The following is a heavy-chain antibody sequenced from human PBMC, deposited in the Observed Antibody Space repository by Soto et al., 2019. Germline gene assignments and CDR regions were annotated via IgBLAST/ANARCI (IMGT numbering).Heavy chain of an antibody. D-gene: IGHD3-3*01. Sequence: PGGSLRLSCAASGFTFSSYSMNWVRQAPGKGLEWVSYISSSSSTIYYAESVKGRFTISRDNAKNSLYLQMNSLRAEDTAVYYCARELQSGGLRFLEWLLFIDYWGQGP. CDR2: ISSSSSTI. V-gene: IGHV3-48*01. CDR1: GFTFSSYS. CDR3: ARELQSGGLRFLEWLLFIDY. J-gene: IGHJ4*02.